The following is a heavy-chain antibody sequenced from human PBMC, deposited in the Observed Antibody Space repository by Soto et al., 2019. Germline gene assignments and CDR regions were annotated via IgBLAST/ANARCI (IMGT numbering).Heavy chain of an antibody. CDR1: GFTFSSYA. D-gene: IGHD5-18*01. Sequence: PGGSLRLSCAASGFTFSSYAMSWVRQAPGKGLEWVSAISASGGSTYYADSVKGRSTISRDNSKNTVHLQMNSLRADDTAVYYCAKDLATGHTYGNDYYYYYGMDVWGQGTTVTVSS. J-gene: IGHJ6*02. CDR2: ISASGGST. V-gene: IGHV3-23*01. CDR3: AKDLATGHTYGNDYYYYYGMDV.